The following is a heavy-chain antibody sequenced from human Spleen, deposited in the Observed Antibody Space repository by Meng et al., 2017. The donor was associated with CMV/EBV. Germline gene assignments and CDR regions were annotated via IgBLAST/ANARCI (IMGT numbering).Heavy chain of an antibody. V-gene: IGHV5-51*01. Sequence: GESLKISCKGSGYSFGTYWIGWVRQMPGKGLECMGIIYPGDSNARYSPSFQGQVTISADKSINTAYLQWSSLKTSDTAMYYCARLGYCSITNCYTNYYYGMDVWGQGTTVTVSS. D-gene: IGHD2-2*02. J-gene: IGHJ6*02. CDR2: IYPGDSNA. CDR3: ARLGYCSITNCYTNYYYGMDV. CDR1: GYSFGTYW.